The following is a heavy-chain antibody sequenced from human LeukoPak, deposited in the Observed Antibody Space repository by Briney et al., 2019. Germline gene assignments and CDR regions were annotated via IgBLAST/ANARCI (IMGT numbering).Heavy chain of an antibody. Sequence: ASVKVSCKASGYTFTSYYMHWVRQAPGQGLEWMGIINPSGGSTSYAQKFQGRVTMTRDTSTSTVYMELSSLRSEDTAVYYCARAGATKTYSSGWYTYFDYWGQGTLVTVSS. V-gene: IGHV1-46*01. J-gene: IGHJ4*02. D-gene: IGHD6-19*01. CDR2: INPSGGST. CDR1: GYTFTSYY. CDR3: ARAGATKTYSSGWYTYFDY.